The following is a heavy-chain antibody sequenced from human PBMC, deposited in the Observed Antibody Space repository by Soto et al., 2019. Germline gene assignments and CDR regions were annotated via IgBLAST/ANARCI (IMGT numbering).Heavy chain of an antibody. Sequence: ASVKVSCKASGYTFTGYYMHWVRQAPGQGLEWMGWINPNSGGTNYAQKFQGWVTMTRDTSISTAYMELSRLRSDDTAVYYCARARQQLVSGYYYYGMDVWGQGTTVTVS. D-gene: IGHD6-13*01. V-gene: IGHV1-2*04. CDR1: GYTFTGYY. CDR2: INPNSGGT. CDR3: ARARQQLVSGYYYYGMDV. J-gene: IGHJ6*02.